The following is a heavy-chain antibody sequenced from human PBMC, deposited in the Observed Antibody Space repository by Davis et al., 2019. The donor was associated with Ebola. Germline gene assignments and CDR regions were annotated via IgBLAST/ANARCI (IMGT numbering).Heavy chain of an antibody. D-gene: IGHD6-19*01. CDR1: GFTFSSCG. CDR2: IWYDGSNK. Sequence: GESLKISCAASGFTFSSCGMHWVRQAPGKGLEWVAVIWYDGSNKYYADSVKGRFTISRDNSKNTLYLQMNSLRAEDTAVYYCARAEGYSSGWSDYWGQGTLVTVSS. V-gene: IGHV3-33*01. CDR3: ARAEGYSSGWSDY. J-gene: IGHJ4*02.